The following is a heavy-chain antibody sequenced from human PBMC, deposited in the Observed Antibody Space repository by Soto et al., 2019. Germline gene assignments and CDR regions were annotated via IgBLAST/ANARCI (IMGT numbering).Heavy chain of an antibody. Sequence: SETLSLTCSVSGYSVSSSDYYWAWIRQPPGKRLEWIGSIFYSGLTYYNPSLKSQVTLSVDTSKNQISVRMTSVTAANTTVYNCAPLTVSLSGPYGIHVWGQGTTVTVSS. J-gene: IGHJ6*02. V-gene: IGHV4-39*01. CDR2: IFYSGLT. CDR1: GYSVSSSDYY. D-gene: IGHD2-15*01. CDR3: APLTVSLSGPYGIHV.